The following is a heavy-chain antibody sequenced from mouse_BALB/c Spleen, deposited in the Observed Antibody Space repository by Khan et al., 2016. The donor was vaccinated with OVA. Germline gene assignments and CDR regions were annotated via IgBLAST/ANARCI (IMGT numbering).Heavy chain of an antibody. V-gene: IGHV1-15*01. CDR1: GYIFTDYE. CDR3: TSYYYGSSSYYAMDY. CDR2: IDPETGVT. J-gene: IGHJ4*01. D-gene: IGHD1-1*01. Sequence: QVQLQQSGAELVRPGASVTLSCKASGYIFTDYEMHWVKQTPVHGLEWIGAIDPETGVTAYTQKFKGKATLTADKSSSTAYIELRSLTSEDSAVYYCTSYYYGSSSYYAMDYWGQGTSVTVSS.